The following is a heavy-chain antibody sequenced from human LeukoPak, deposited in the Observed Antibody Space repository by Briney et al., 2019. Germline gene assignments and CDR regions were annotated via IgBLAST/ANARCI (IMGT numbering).Heavy chain of an antibody. V-gene: IGHV4-59*01. CDR2: IYYSGST. CDR1: GGSISSYY. D-gene: IGHD3-9*01. Sequence: PSETLSLTCTVSGGSISSYYWSWIRQPPGKGLEWIGYIYYSGSTNYNPSLKSRVTISVDTSKNQFSLKLSSVTAADTAVYYCARWTGWGYGILTGYYAFDIWGQGTMVTVSS. CDR3: ARWTGWGYGILTGYYAFDI. J-gene: IGHJ3*02.